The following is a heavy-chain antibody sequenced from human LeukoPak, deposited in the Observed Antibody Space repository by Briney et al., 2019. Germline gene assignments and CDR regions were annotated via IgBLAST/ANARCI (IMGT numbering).Heavy chain of an antibody. Sequence: PSETLSLTCAVSGYSISSGYYWGWIRQPPGKGLEWIGSIYHSGSTYYNPSLKSRVTISVDTSKNQFSLKLSSMTAADTAVYYCARHPDSIDAFDIWGQGTMVTVSS. CDR2: IYHSGST. J-gene: IGHJ3*02. D-gene: IGHD3-22*01. CDR1: GYSISSGYY. CDR3: ARHPDSIDAFDI. V-gene: IGHV4-38-2*01.